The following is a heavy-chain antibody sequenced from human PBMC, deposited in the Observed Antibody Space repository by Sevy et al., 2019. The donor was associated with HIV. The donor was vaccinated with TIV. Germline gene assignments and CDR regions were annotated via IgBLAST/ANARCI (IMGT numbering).Heavy chain of an antibody. Sequence: GGSLRLSCAASGFTFSSYAMNWVRQAPGKGLEWVSTISGSGGSTYYADSVKGRFNISRDNSKNTLYMQMNNLRAEDTAVYYCAKRMTTVTYYYMDVWGKGTTVTVSS. J-gene: IGHJ6*03. CDR2: ISGSGGST. CDR1: GFTFSSYA. CDR3: AKRMTTVTYYYMDV. D-gene: IGHD4-17*01. V-gene: IGHV3-23*01.